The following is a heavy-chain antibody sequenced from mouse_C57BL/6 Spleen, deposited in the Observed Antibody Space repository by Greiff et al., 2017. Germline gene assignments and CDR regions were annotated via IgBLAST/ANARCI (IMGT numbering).Heavy chain of an antibody. J-gene: IGHJ2*01. V-gene: IGHV1-53*01. D-gene: IGHD1-1*01. CDR2: INPTNGGT. CDR3: AIGGWSTGESTGFDD. Sequence: QVQLQQPGTELVKPGASVKLSCKASGYTFTSYWMHWVKQRPGQGLEWIGNINPTNGGTNYNEKFKGKATLTVDKSSSTAYMQLSSLTSEDSAVYYDAIGGWSTGESTGFDDWGQGTTLTVSS. CDR1: GYTFTSYW.